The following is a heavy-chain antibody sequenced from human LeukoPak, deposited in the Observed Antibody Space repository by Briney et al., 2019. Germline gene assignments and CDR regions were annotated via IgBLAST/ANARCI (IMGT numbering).Heavy chain of an antibody. Sequence: PSGTLSLTCAVYGGSFSGYYWSWIRQSPGKGLEWIGETYHSGSTNYNSSLKSRVTISLDTSKNQFSLKLSSVTAADTAVYYCARGRRIVVVLGATRTHRDYYMDVWGKGTTVTVSS. CDR3: ARGRRIVVVLGATRTHRDYYMDV. D-gene: IGHD2-15*01. J-gene: IGHJ6*03. CDR2: TYHSGST. V-gene: IGHV4-34*01. CDR1: GGSFSGYY.